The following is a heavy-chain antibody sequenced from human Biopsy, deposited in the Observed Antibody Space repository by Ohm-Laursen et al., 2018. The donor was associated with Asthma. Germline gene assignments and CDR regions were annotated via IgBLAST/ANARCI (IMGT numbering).Heavy chain of an antibody. CDR2: INSVFGIT. CDR3: ARKAGSCISRTCYSLDF. D-gene: IGHD2-2*01. V-gene: IGHV1-69*01. CDR1: GGTFNTYV. Sequence: SSVKVSCKSLGGTFNTYVIGWVRQAPGQGLEWMGGINSVFGITTYPQKFQDRVAITADDSTSTVYMELSSLRSEDTAVYYCARKAGSCISRTCYSLDFWGQGTLVTVSS. J-gene: IGHJ4*02.